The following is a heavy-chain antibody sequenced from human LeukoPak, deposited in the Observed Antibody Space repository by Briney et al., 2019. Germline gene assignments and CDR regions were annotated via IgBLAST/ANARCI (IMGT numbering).Heavy chain of an antibody. CDR2: IHYSGST. CDR1: GGSISSYY. CDR3: ARGDYYDSSGYYPPQV. J-gene: IGHJ3*01. Sequence: SETLSLTCTVSGGSISSYYWSWIRQPPGKGLEWIGYIHYSGSTNYNPSLKSRVTISVDTSKNQFSLKLSSVTAADTAVYYCARGDYYDSSGYYPPQVWGQGTMVTVSS. D-gene: IGHD3-22*01. V-gene: IGHV4-59*01.